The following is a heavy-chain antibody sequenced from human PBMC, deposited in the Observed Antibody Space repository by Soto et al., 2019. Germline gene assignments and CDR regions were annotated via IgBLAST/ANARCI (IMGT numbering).Heavy chain of an antibody. Sequence: PSETLSRTCTVSGGSISRGDYFWSWVRQPPGKGLEWIGYIYYTGSTSYNPSLKSRITMSVDTSKNQFSLKVSSVTAADTAVYFCARDDGYYRLYDYWGQGTLVTVSS. J-gene: IGHJ4*02. CDR1: GGSISRGDYF. CDR2: IYYTGST. CDR3: ARDDGYYRLYDY. V-gene: IGHV4-30-4*01. D-gene: IGHD3-3*01.